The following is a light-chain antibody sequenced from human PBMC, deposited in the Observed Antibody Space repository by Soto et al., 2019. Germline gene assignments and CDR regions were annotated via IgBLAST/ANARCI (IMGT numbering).Light chain of an antibody. J-gene: IGKJ4*01. Sequence: DIQMTQSPSSVSASVGDRVTITCRASQGLSSYLAWYQQKPGKAPKLLIYAASTLQSGVPSRFSGSGSETDFTLTISSLQAEDFATYYCQQVNSYPLTFGGGTKVDIK. CDR2: AAS. CDR3: QQVNSYPLT. CDR1: QGLSSY. V-gene: IGKV1-9*01.